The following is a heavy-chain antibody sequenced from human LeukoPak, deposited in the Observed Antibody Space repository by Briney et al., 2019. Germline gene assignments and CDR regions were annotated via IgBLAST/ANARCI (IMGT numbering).Heavy chain of an antibody. CDR1: GYTFTGYY. D-gene: IGHD6-13*01. CDR2: INPNSGGT. CDR3: ARDLPRGYSSSWYYGFYYYYGMDV. J-gene: IGHJ6*02. Sequence: PWASVKVSCKASGYTFTGYYMHWVRQAPGQGLEWMGRINPNSGGTNYAQKFQGRVTMTRDTSISTAYMELSRLRSDDTAVYYCARDLPRGYSSSWYYGFYYYYGMDVWGQGTTVTVSS. V-gene: IGHV1-2*06.